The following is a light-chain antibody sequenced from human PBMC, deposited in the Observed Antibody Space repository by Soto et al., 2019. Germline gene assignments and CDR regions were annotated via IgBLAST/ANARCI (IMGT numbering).Light chain of an antibody. CDR3: QQYNSYPLT. Sequence: DIQMTQSPSSLSASVGDRVTITCRAGQYIGRYLNWYQQKPGKAPKLLIYAASSLHSGVPSRFSGSGSGTEFPLTISSLQPDDFATYYCQQYNSYPLTFGGGTKVDIK. J-gene: IGKJ4*01. CDR1: QYIGRY. CDR2: AAS. V-gene: IGKV1-5*01.